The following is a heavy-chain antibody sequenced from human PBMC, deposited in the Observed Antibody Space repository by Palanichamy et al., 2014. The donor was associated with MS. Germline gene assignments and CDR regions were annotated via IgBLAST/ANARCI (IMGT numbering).Heavy chain of an antibody. CDR1: GGSLSGFS. V-gene: IGHV4-34*01. J-gene: IGHJ6*02. Sequence: QAQLKQWGAGLLKPSETLSLTCAVHGGSLSGFSWTWIRQPPGKGLEWIGDLNHLRSTSYNPSLKGRVSISVDTSENQVSLKLSSVTAADTAVYYCARALVTIAVADSGIDYYYGMEVWGQGTTVTVSS. CDR2: LNHLRST. CDR3: ARALVTIAVADSGIDYYYGMEV. D-gene: IGHD6-19*01.